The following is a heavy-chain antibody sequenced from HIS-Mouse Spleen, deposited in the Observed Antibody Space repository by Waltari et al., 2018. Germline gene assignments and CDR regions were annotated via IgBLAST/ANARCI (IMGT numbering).Heavy chain of an antibody. Sequence: QVQLQQWGAGLLKPSETLSLTCAVYGGSFSGYYWSWIRQPPGKGLEASGEINHSGSTNYNPSLKSRVTISVDTSKNQFSLKLSSVTAADTAVYYCASGSGYSGYDDYWGQGTLVTVSS. V-gene: IGHV4-34*01. D-gene: IGHD5-12*01. CDR1: GGSFSGYY. CDR3: ASGSGYSGYDDY. J-gene: IGHJ4*02. CDR2: INHSGST.